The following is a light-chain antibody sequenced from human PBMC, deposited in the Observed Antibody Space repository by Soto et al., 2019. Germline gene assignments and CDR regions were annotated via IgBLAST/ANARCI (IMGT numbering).Light chain of an antibody. Sequence: EIVMTQSPATLSVSPGERASLSCRASQSISSNLAWYQQKPGQAPRLLIYDASTRATGIPARFSGSGSGTDFTLTISSLQSEDFAVYYCQQYSNWPETFGQGTKVDIK. CDR2: DAS. CDR1: QSISSN. J-gene: IGKJ1*01. CDR3: QQYSNWPET. V-gene: IGKV3-15*01.